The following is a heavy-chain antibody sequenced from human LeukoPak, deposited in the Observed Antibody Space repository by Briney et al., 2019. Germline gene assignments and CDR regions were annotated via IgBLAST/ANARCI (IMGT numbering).Heavy chain of an antibody. D-gene: IGHD1-14*01. V-gene: IGHV3-74*01. CDR1: GFTFSNYW. CDR2: INNDGRSA. Sequence: GGSLRLSCAASGFTFSNYWIHWVRQTPGKGLVWVSGINNDGRSASYADSVKGRFTISRDNAKNTVFLQMNSLRAEDTAVYYCIRGGGTRDYYYYFDYWGEGALVTVSS. CDR3: IRGGGTRDYYYYFDY. J-gene: IGHJ4*02.